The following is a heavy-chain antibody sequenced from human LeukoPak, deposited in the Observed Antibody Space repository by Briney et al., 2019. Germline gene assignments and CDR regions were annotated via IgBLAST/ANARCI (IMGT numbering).Heavy chain of an antibody. J-gene: IGHJ6*03. CDR2: MNPDSGNT. D-gene: IGHD2/OR15-2a*01. V-gene: IGHV1-8*01. CDR3: ARGRGSSFFPHYYYYYYMDV. CDR1: GYTFTSYD. Sequence: ASVKVSCKASGYTFTSYDINWVRQATGQGLEWMGWMNPDSGNTGYAQKFQGRVTMTRNTSISTAYMELSSLTSEDTAVYYCARGRGSSFFPHYYYYYYMDVWGKGTTVTVSS.